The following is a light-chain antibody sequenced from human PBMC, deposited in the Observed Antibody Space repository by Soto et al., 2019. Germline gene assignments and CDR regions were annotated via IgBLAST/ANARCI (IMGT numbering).Light chain of an antibody. J-gene: IGKJ4*01. CDR3: EKYNSAPRLT. V-gene: IGKV1-27*01. Sequence: DIQMTQSPSSLSASVGDRVTITCRASQGISNYLAWYQQKPGKVPKLLIYAASTLQSGVPSRFSGSGSGTDFTLTISSLQPEDVATYYCEKYNSAPRLTFGGGTKVEIK. CDR2: AAS. CDR1: QGISNY.